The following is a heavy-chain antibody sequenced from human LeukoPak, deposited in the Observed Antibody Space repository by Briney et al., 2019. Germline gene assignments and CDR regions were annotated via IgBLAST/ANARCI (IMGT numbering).Heavy chain of an antibody. CDR1: GFTFSTYG. CDR2: ISGSSNSI. J-gene: IGHJ4*02. V-gene: IGHV3-NL1*01. Sequence: GGSLRLSCATSGFTFSTYGMHWVRQAPGKGLEWVSYISGSSNSIYYADSVKGRFTISRDNSKNTLYLQMNSLRAEDTAVYYCAKDKRPVDTAMVVFDYWGQGTLVTVSS. CDR3: AKDKRPVDTAMVVFDY. D-gene: IGHD5-18*01.